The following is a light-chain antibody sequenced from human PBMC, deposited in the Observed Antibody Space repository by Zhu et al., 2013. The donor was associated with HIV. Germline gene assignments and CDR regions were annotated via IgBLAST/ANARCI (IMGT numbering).Light chain of an antibody. V-gene: IGKV3-20*01. J-gene: IGKJ4*01. CDR2: GAS. CDR1: QSISGSY. CDR3: QQYGSSPQT. Sequence: DIVLTQSPGTLSLSPGEGATLSCRASQSISGSYLAWYQQKRGQAPRLLMYGASSRDTGVPARFSGSGSGTEFTLTISSLQSEDFAVYYCQQYGSSPQTFGGGTKVEIK.